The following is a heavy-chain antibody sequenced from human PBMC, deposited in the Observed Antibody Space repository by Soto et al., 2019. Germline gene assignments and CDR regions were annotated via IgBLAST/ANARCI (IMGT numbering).Heavy chain of an antibody. CDR1: GYTFTSYA. CDR3: ARGKLTPWTDPEELWFDP. Sequence: GASVKVSCKASGYTFTSYAMHWVRQAPGQRLEWMGWINAGNGNTKYSQKFQGRVTITRDTSASTAYMELSSLRSEDTAVYYCARGKLTPWTDPEELWFDPWGQGTLVTVSS. D-gene: IGHD1-1*01. J-gene: IGHJ5*02. CDR2: INAGNGNT. V-gene: IGHV1-3*01.